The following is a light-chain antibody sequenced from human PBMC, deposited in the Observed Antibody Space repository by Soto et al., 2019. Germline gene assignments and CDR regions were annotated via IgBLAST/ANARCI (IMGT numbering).Light chain of an antibody. CDR3: QQSYSTLRT. Sequence: DIQMTQSPSSLSASVGDRVTITCRASQSISSYLNWYQQKPGKAPKLLIYAPSSLQSGVPSRFSGSGSGTDFTLTISSLQPEDFATYVCQQSYSTLRTFGQGTKVEIK. CDR1: QSISSY. J-gene: IGKJ1*01. V-gene: IGKV1-39*01. CDR2: APS.